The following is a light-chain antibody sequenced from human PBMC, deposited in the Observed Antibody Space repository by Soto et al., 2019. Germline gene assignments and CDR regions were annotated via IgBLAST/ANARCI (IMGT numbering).Light chain of an antibody. CDR2: DTS. Sequence: DIQMTQSPSSLSASVGDRVTITCRASQGIANYVAWYQQNPGKVPKLLIYDTSNRATDIPARFSGSGSGTEFTLTISGLQPDDFATYYCQHYDTYRATFGLGTKVDIK. CDR3: QHYDTYRAT. J-gene: IGKJ1*01. V-gene: IGKV1-NL1*01. CDR1: QGIANY.